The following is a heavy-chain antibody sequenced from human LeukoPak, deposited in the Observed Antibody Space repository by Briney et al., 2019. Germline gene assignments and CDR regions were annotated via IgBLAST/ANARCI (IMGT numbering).Heavy chain of an antibody. CDR1: GFTFSSYE. CDR3: ARDGYGDYEDAFDI. V-gene: IGHV3-21*01. CDR2: ISSSSSYI. J-gene: IGHJ3*02. D-gene: IGHD4-17*01. Sequence: PGGSLRLSCAASGFTFSSYEMNWVRQAPGKGLEWVSSISSSSSYIYYADSVKGRFTISRDNAKNSLYLQMNNLRAEDTAVYYCARDGYGDYEDAFDIWGQGTMVTVSS.